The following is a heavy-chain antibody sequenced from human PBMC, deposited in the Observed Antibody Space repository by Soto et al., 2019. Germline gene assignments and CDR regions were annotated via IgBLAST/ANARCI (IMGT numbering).Heavy chain of an antibody. CDR2: IYYSGST. CDR1: GGSISSYY. CDR3: ARDHGAAAGIQGYNWFDP. V-gene: IGHV4-59*01. J-gene: IGHJ5*02. D-gene: IGHD6-13*01. Sequence: PSETLSLTCTVSGGSISSYYWSWIRQPPGKGLEWIGYIYYSGSTNYNPSLKSRVTISVDTSKNQFSLKLSSVTAADTAVYYCARDHGAAAGIQGYNWFDPWGQGTLVTVSS.